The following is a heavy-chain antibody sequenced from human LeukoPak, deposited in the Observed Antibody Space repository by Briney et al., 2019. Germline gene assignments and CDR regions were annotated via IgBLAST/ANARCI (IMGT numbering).Heavy chain of an antibody. J-gene: IGHJ4*02. CDR1: GFTFSFYW. V-gene: IGHV4-59*01. CDR3: ARSGGYVLYFDY. Sequence: GSPRLSCAASGFTFSFYWMSWVRQPPGKGLEWIGYIYYSGNTNYNPSLKSRVTISVDTSKNQFSLNLSSVTAADTAVYYRARSGGYVLYFDYWGQGAPVTVSS. D-gene: IGHD5-12*01. CDR2: IYYSGNT.